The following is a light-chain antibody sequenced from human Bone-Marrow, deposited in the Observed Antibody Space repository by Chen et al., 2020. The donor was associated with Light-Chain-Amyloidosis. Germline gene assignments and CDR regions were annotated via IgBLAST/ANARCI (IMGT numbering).Light chain of an antibody. Sequence: SYVLTQPSSVSVAPGQTATIAWGGNNIGSASVHWYQQTPGQAPLLVVYDESARPSGIPERLSGSNSGNTATLTISRVEAGDEADYYCQVWDRSSDRPVFGGGTKLTVL. CDR1: NIGSAS. V-gene: IGLV3-21*02. CDR3: QVWDRSSDRPV. J-gene: IGLJ3*02. CDR2: DES.